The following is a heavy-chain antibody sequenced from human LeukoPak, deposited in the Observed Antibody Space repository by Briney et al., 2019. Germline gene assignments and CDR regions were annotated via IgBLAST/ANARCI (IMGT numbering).Heavy chain of an antibody. CDR3: ATDQRYAFDY. D-gene: IGHD3-9*01. CDR2: IRTTAEGAKYA. CDR1: GFSFTDYP. V-gene: IGHV3-48*02. J-gene: IGHJ4*02. Sequence: GGSLRLSCATSGFSFTDYPMNWVRQAPGKGLEWISNIRTTAEGAKYAYYADSVKGRVTISRDDGKNTLYLHMNSLRDDDTAVYYCATDQRYAFDYWGQGILATVSS.